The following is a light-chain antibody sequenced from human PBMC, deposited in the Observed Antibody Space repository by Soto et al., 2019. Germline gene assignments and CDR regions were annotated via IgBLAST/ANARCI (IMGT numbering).Light chain of an antibody. Sequence: DVQVTQSPSFVSALVGDRVTITCRTSQGIGSWLAWDQQKPGKAPKLLIYAASTLQSGVPSRFSGSGYGTDFTLTISSMQPEDFATYYCQQGESFPLTFGGGTKVEIK. J-gene: IGKJ4*01. CDR3: QQGESFPLT. V-gene: IGKV1-12*01. CDR2: AAS. CDR1: QGIGSW.